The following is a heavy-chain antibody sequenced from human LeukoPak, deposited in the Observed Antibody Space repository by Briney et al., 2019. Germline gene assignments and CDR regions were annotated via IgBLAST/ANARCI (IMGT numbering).Heavy chain of an antibody. V-gene: IGHV4-59*01. CDR2: FYHSGGT. CDR3: ARGASSSWYSLWKF. D-gene: IGHD6-13*01. J-gene: IGHJ4*02. CDR1: GSSISSYY. Sequence: SETLSLTCNVSGSSISSYYWSWIRQPPGEGLEWIGYFYHSGGTNYNPSLKGRATISVGTSKNGVSLKLRSVTAADTAVYYCARGASSSWYSLWKFWGQGTLVTVSS.